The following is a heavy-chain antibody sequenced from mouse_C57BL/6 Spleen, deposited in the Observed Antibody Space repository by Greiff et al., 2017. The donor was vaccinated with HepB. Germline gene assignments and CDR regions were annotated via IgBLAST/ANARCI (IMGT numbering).Heavy chain of an antibody. Sequence: QVQLQQSGPELVKPGASVKISCKASGYAFSSSWMNWVKQRPGKGLEWIRRIYPGDGDTNYNGKFKGKATLTADKSSSTAYMQLSSLTSEDSAVYFCAREAYYSNYDYWGQGTTLTVSS. CDR3: AREAYYSNYDY. J-gene: IGHJ2*01. CDR1: GYAFSSSW. V-gene: IGHV1-82*01. CDR2: IYPGDGDT. D-gene: IGHD2-5*01.